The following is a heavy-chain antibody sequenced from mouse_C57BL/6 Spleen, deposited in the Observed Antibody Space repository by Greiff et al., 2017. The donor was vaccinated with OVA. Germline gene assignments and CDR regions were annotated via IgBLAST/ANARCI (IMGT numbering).Heavy chain of an antibody. Sequence: VQLQQPGAELVRPGTSVKLSCKASGYTFTSYWMHWVKQRPGQGLEWIGVIDPSDSYTNYNQKFKGKATLTVDTSSSTAYMQLSSLTSEDSAVYYCARNYGSSYDWYFDVWGTGTTVTVSS. CDR2: IDPSDSYT. V-gene: IGHV1-59*01. J-gene: IGHJ1*03. D-gene: IGHD1-1*01. CDR3: ARNYGSSYDWYFDV. CDR1: GYTFTSYW.